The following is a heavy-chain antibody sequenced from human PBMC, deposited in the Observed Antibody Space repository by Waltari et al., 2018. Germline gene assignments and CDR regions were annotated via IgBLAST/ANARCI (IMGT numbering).Heavy chain of an antibody. J-gene: IGHJ4*02. CDR1: GFILGSHG. Sequence: QVQLVESGGGVVQPGGSLRLSCAASGFILGSHGMHWVRQAPGKGLEWVAFIRYDGHNKYYADSVKGRCTISRDNPKNTLYLQMDSLGPEDTALYYCARGDSSAYLDNWGQGTQVTVSS. CDR2: IRYDGHNK. V-gene: IGHV3-30*02. CDR3: ARGDSSAYLDN. D-gene: IGHD3-22*01.